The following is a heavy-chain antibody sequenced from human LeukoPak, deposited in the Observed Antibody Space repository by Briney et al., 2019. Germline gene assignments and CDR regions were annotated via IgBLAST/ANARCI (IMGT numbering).Heavy chain of an antibody. CDR2: IYSGGGT. D-gene: IGHD6-6*01. CDR1: EFTFSSNY. CDR3: ARLGGKQLVRYYRYYMDV. V-gene: IGHV3-66*02. Sequence: GGSLRLSCEASEFTFSSNYMSWVRQAPGKGLEWVSIIYSGGGTYYTDSVKGRFTISRDNSKNTLYLQMNSLRVGDTAVYYCARLGGKQLVRYYRYYMDVWGKGTTVTVSS. J-gene: IGHJ6*03.